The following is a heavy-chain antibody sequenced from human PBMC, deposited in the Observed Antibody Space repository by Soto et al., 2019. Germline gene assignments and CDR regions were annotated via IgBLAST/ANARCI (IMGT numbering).Heavy chain of an antibody. CDR3: TSIPLVVRGVPNDY. V-gene: IGHV3-73*01. CDR2: IRSKANSYAT. D-gene: IGHD3-10*01. CDR1: GFTFSGSA. Sequence: EVQLVESGGGLVQPGGSLKLSCAASGFTFSGSAMHWVRQASGKGLEWVGRIRSKANSYATAYAASVKGRFTISRDDSKNTAYLQMNSLKTEDTAVYYCTSIPLVVRGVPNDYWGQGTLVTVSS. J-gene: IGHJ4*02.